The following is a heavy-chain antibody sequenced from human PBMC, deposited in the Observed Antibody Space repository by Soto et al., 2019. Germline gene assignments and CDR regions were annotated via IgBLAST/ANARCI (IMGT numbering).Heavy chain of an antibody. CDR3: ANRSRRGGCDV. V-gene: IGHV4-31*03. CDR1: GASISSSGYY. CDR2: INHSGVT. D-gene: IGHD2-2*01. Sequence: QVQLQESGPGLVKPSQTLSLTCTVSGASISSSGYYWSWLRQHPGKGPEWIWYINHSGVTYYKPTIKSRVSMSVETSMNQFSLKMTSVRADDTAVYYCANRSRRGGCDVWGQGTLVTVSS. J-gene: IGHJ4*02.